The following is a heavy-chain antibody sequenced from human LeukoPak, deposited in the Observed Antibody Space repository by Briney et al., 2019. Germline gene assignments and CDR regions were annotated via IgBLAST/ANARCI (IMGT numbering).Heavy chain of an antibody. CDR1: GGSISSYC. V-gene: IGHV4-59*01. CDR2: IYYSGST. J-gene: IGHJ5*02. Sequence: SETLSLTCTVSGGSISSYCWSWIRQPPGKGLEWIGYIYYSGSTNYNPSLKSRVTISVDTSKNQFSLKLSSVTAADTAVYYCARYYYDSSGYSRNWFDPWGQGTLVTVSS. CDR3: ARYYYDSSGYSRNWFDP. D-gene: IGHD3-22*01.